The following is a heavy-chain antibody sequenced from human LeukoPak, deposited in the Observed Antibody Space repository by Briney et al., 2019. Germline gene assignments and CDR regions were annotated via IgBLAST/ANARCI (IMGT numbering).Heavy chain of an antibody. D-gene: IGHD6-19*01. CDR2: IYSGGST. CDR3: AGQWLVLDYYYGMDV. V-gene: IGHV3-66*02. Sequence: QPGGSLRLSCAASGFTVSSNYMSWVRQAPGKGLEWVSVIYSGGSTYYADSMKGRFTISRDNSKNTLYLQMNSLRAEDTAVYYCAGQWLVLDYYYGMDVWGQGTTVTVSS. CDR1: GFTVSSNY. J-gene: IGHJ6*02.